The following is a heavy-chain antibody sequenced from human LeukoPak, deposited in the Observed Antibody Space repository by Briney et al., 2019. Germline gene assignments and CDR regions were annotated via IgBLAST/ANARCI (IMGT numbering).Heavy chain of an antibody. Sequence: SETLSLTCTVSGGSISSGSYYWSWIRQPAGKGLEWIGRIYTSGSTNYNPSLKSRVTISVDTSKNQFSLKLSSVTAADTAVYYCARGSLLWFGELFLGDWFDPWGQGTLVTVSS. D-gene: IGHD3-10*01. CDR2: IYTSGST. V-gene: IGHV4-61*02. J-gene: IGHJ5*02. CDR3: ARGSLLWFGELFLGDWFDP. CDR1: GGSISSGSYY.